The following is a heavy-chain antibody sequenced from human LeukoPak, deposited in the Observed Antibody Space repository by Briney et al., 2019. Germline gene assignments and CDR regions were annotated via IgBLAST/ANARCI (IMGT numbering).Heavy chain of an antibody. CDR2: ISYDGSNK. Sequence: GGSLRLSCAASGLTFSSYAMHWVRQAPGKGLEWVAVISYDGSNKYYADSVKGRFTISRDNSKNTLYLQMNSLRAEDTAVYYCARDLTAGITMIAYYFDYWGQGTLVTVSS. D-gene: IGHD3-22*01. J-gene: IGHJ4*02. CDR3: ARDLTAGITMIAYYFDY. V-gene: IGHV3-30-3*01. CDR1: GLTFSSYA.